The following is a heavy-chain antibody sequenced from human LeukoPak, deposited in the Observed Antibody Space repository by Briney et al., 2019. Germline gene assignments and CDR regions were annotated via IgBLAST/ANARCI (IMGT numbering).Heavy chain of an antibody. Sequence: GGSLRLSCAASGFTFGSYAMHWVRQAPGKGLEWVAVISYDGSNKYYADSVKGRFTISRDNSKNTLYLQMNSLRAEDTAVYYCARVRGYGSGSYPDYWGQGTLVTVSS. CDR2: ISYDGSNK. D-gene: IGHD3-10*01. CDR3: ARVRGYGSGSYPDY. CDR1: GFTFGSYA. V-gene: IGHV3-30-3*01. J-gene: IGHJ4*02.